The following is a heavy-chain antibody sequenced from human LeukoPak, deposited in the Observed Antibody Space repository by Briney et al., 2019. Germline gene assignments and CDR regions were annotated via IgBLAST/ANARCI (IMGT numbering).Heavy chain of an antibody. J-gene: IGHJ6*03. Sequence: GGSLRLSCAASGFTFSDYAMSWVRQAPGKGLEWVSAIGGGGSDTYYADSVKGRFTISRDNSQSTLYLQMNSLRAEDTAVYYCARSPVAGTSYYYYMDVWGKGTTVTISS. D-gene: IGHD6-19*01. V-gene: IGHV3-23*01. CDR1: GFTFSDYA. CDR2: IGGGGSDT. CDR3: ARSPVAGTSYYYYMDV.